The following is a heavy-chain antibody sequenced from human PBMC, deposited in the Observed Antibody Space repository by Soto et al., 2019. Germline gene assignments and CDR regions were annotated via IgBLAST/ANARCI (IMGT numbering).Heavy chain of an antibody. CDR3: ATYSGYSSGWSPRRVYYFDY. CDR1: GGSISSSSYY. D-gene: IGHD6-19*01. Sequence: QLQLQESGPGLVKPSETLSLTCTVSGGSISSSSYYWGWIRQPPGKGLEWIGSIYYSGSTYYNPSLKSRVTISVDTSKNQFSLKLSSVTAADTAVYYCATYSGYSSGWSPRRVYYFDYWGQGTLVTVSS. V-gene: IGHV4-39*01. J-gene: IGHJ4*02. CDR2: IYYSGST.